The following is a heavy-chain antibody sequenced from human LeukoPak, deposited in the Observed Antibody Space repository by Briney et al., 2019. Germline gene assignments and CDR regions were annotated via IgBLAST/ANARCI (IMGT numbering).Heavy chain of an antibody. D-gene: IGHD2-15*01. CDR2: ISGSGGST. CDR1: GFTFSSYA. J-gene: IGHJ3*02. Sequence: GGSLRLSCAASGFTFSSYAMSWVRQAPGKGLEWVSAISGSGGSTYYADSVKGRFTISRDNSKNTLYLQMNSLRAEDTAVYYCAKFRENCSGGSCYALGAFDIWGQGTMVTVSS. V-gene: IGHV3-23*01. CDR3: AKFRENCSGGSCYALGAFDI.